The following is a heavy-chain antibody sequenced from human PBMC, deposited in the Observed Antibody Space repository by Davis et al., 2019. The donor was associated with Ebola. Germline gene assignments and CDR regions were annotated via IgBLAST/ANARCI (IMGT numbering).Heavy chain of an antibody. CDR1: GFTFDDYA. CDR2: INWNGGST. D-gene: IGHD6-6*01. V-gene: IGHV3-20*04. CDR3: ARDRSGAALGLGV. J-gene: IGHJ6*04. Sequence: GESLKISCVASGFTFDDYAMSWVRQAPGKGLEWLSGINWNGGSTGYVDSVKGRFTISRDNSKNMVFLHMTSLRAEDTAVYYCARDRSGAALGLGVWGKGTTVSISS.